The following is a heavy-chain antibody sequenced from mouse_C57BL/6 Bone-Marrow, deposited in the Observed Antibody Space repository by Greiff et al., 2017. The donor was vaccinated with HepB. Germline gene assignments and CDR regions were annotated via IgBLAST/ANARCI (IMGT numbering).Heavy chain of an antibody. Sequence: DVMLVESGGGLVQPGGSLKLSCAASGFTFSDYYMYWVRQTPEKRLEWVAYISNGGGSTYYPDTVKGRFTISRDNAKNTLYLQMSRLKSEDTAMYYCARQGSYYGSPYWGQGTLVTVSA. D-gene: IGHD1-1*01. CDR3: ARQGSYYGSPY. V-gene: IGHV5-12*01. J-gene: IGHJ3*01. CDR2: ISNGGGST. CDR1: GFTFSDYY.